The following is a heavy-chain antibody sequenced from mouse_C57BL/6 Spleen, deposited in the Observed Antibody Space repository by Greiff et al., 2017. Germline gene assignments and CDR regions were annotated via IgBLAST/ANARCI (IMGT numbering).Heavy chain of an antibody. Sequence: QVQLQQPGAELVMPGASVKLSCKASGYTFTSYWMHWVKQRPGQGLEWIGEIDPSDSYTNYNQKFKGKSTLTVDKSSSTAYMQLSSLTSEDSAVYYCARYDYDPHYYAMDYWGQGTSVTVSS. D-gene: IGHD2-4*01. V-gene: IGHV1-69*01. CDR1: GYTFTSYW. CDR3: ARYDYDPHYYAMDY. J-gene: IGHJ4*01. CDR2: IDPSDSYT.